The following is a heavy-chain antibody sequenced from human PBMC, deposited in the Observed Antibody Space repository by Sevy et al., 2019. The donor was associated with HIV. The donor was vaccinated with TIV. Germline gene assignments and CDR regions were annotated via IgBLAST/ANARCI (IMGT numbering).Heavy chain of an antibody. Sequence: GGSLRLSCAASGFTFSTYAIHWVRQAPGKGLEWVAVISYDGSNKYYADSVRGRFTISRDNSKNTLYLQMNSLRAEDTAVYYCARAGNYYDSSGASAFDIWGQGTMVTVSS. D-gene: IGHD3-22*01. CDR3: ARAGNYYDSSGASAFDI. V-gene: IGHV3-30-3*01. CDR1: GFTFSTYA. J-gene: IGHJ3*02. CDR2: ISYDGSNK.